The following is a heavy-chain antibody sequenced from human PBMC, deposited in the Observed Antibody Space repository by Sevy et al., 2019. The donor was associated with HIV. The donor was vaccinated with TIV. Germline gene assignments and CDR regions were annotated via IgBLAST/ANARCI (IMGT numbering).Heavy chain of an antibody. J-gene: IGHJ5*02. D-gene: IGHD2-2*01. Sequence: SETLSLTCTVSGASISSGDYFWGWIRQPPGKGLEWIGTIYHSGSAYYNPSLKSRVIISVDTSKNQVSLKLSSVTAADTAVYYCVRHLGYCSSTTCYGWFDPWGQRTLVTVSS. V-gene: IGHV4-39*01. CDR1: GASISSGDYF. CDR3: VRHLGYCSSTTCYGWFDP. CDR2: IYHSGSA.